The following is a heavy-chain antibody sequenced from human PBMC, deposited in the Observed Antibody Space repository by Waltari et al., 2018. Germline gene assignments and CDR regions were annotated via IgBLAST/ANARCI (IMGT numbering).Heavy chain of an antibody. D-gene: IGHD3-9*01. J-gene: IGHJ4*02. CDR1: GYCFSDHY. Sequence: QVQLVQSGAEVMKPGATVKVSCTTSGYCFSDHYLHWVRQAPGQGLDWMGWIKPDSGVTYYAQEFQGRVTLTGDMSISTVYMDFSSLTSDDTAIYYCVRDFDWGPDYWGQGTLVTVSS. CDR2: IKPDSGVT. V-gene: IGHV1-2*02. CDR3: VRDFDWGPDY.